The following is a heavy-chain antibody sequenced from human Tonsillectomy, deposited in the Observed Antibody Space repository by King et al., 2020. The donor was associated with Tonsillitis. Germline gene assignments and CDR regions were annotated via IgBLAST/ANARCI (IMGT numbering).Heavy chain of an antibody. V-gene: IGHV3-30*19. J-gene: IGHJ6*02. CDR2: ISYDGSNK. Sequence: HVQLVESGGGVVQSGRSLRLSCSASAFTFTSYGMHWVRQAPGTGLEWVAFISYDGSNKYYADSVKGRFTISRDNSKNTLYLQMNSLRAEDTAVYYCARMGYSYGERLDYYYGMDVWGQGTTVTISS. CDR3: ARMGYSYGERLDYYYGMDV. D-gene: IGHD5-18*01. CDR1: AFTFTSYG.